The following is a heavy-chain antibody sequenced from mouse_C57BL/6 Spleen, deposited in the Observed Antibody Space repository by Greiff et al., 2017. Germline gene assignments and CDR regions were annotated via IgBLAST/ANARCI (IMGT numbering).Heavy chain of an antibody. J-gene: IGHJ4*01. CDR2: INYDGSST. CDR1: GFTFSDYY. Sequence: EVKVVESEGGLVQPGSSMKLSCTASGFTFSDYYMAWVRQVPEKGLEWVANINYDGSSTYYLDSLKSRFIISRDNAKNILYLQMSSLKSEDTATYYCARDYYDAMDYWGQGTSVTVSS. CDR3: ARDYYDAMDY. V-gene: IGHV5-16*01. D-gene: IGHD1-1*01.